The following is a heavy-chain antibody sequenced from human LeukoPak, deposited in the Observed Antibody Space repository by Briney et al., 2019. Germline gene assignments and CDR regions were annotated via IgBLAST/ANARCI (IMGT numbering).Heavy chain of an antibody. V-gene: IGHV3-21*01. CDR3: ARVVGSSSSWTKGYYFDY. Sequence: GGSLRLSCEASGFTFTTYAMNWVRQAPGKGLEWVSSISSSSSYIYYADSVKGRFTISRDNAKNSLYLQMNSLRAEDTAVYYCARVVGSSSSWTKGYYFDYWGQGTLVTVSS. CDR2: ISSSSSYI. J-gene: IGHJ4*02. D-gene: IGHD6-13*01. CDR1: GFTFTTYA.